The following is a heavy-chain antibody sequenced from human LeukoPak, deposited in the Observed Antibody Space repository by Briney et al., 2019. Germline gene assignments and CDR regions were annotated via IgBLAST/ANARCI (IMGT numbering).Heavy chain of an antibody. CDR1: GFTFSGYA. CDR3: AKIGGYSAVYYFYYMDV. Sequence: GGSLRLSCAASGFTFSGYAMNWVRQAPGKGLEWVSAISGSGDNTYYADSVKGRFTISRDNSKNTLYLQMNSLRVEDTAVYYCAKIGGYSAVYYFYYMDVWGKGTTVTVSS. V-gene: IGHV3-23*01. D-gene: IGHD2-21*02. J-gene: IGHJ6*03. CDR2: ISGSGDNT.